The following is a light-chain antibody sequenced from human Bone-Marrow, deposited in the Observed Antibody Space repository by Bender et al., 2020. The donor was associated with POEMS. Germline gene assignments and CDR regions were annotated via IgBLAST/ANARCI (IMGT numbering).Light chain of an antibody. J-gene: IGLJ3*02. CDR2: EGT. CDR1: NTDIEFYNL. CDR3: CSYAHTTTPNWV. V-gene: IGLV2-23*01. Sequence: QSPLTQPASVSGSPGQSITISCTGTNTDIEFYNLVSWYQQHPGNAPKLMIYEGTERPSGVSNRFSGSTSGNTASLTISGLQAEDEADYYCCSYAHTTTPNWVFGRGTKLTVL.